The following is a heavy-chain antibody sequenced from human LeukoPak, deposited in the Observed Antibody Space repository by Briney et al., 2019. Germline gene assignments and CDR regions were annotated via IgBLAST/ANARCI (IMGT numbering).Heavy chain of an antibody. D-gene: IGHD3-10*01. CDR1: GSSISSGDYY. CDR3: ARGAGDEVRGVINYFDY. CDR2: IYYSGSA. J-gene: IGHJ4*02. V-gene: IGHV4-30-4*01. Sequence: MPSETLSLTCTVSGSSISSGDYYWSWIRQPPGKGLEWIGYIYYSGSAYYNPSLKSRVTISVDTSKNQFSLKLSSVTAADTAVYYCARGAGDEVRGVINYFDYWGQGTLVTVSS.